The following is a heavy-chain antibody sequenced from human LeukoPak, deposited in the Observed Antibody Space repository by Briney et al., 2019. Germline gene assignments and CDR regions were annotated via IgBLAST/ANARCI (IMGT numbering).Heavy chain of an antibody. J-gene: IGHJ5*02. CDR1: GGSFSGYY. Sequence: PSETLSLTCAVYGGSFSGYYWSWIRQPPGKGREWMGEINHSGSTNYNPSLKSRVTISVDTSKNQFSLKLSSVTAADTAVYYCARDGSGSRYNWFDPWGQGTLVTVSS. CDR2: INHSGST. D-gene: IGHD3-10*01. V-gene: IGHV4-34*01. CDR3: ARDGSGSRYNWFDP.